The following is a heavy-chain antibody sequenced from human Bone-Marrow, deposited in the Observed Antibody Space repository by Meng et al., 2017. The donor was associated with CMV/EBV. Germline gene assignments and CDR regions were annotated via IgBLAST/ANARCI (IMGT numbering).Heavy chain of an antibody. Sequence: KVSCKASGGTFSSYTISWVRQAPGQGLEWMGRIIPILGIANYAQKFQGRVTITADKSTSTAYMELSSLRSEDTAVYYCASADLITMDPIGCWGQGTMVTVSS. CDR1: GGTFSSYT. V-gene: IGHV1-69*02. J-gene: IGHJ3*01. CDR3: ASADLITMDPIGC. CDR2: IIPILGIA. D-gene: IGHD3-10*01.